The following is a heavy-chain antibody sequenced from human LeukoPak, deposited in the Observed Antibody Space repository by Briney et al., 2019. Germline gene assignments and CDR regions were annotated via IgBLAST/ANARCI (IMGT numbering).Heavy chain of an antibody. CDR2: FDPEDGET. Sequence: GASVKVSCKVSGYTLTELSMHWVRQAPRKGLEWMGGFDPEDGETIYAQKFQGRVTITADESTSTAYMELSSLRSEDTAVYYCARVGGSYNDYWGQGTLVTVSS. D-gene: IGHD1-26*01. J-gene: IGHJ4*02. CDR1: GYTLTELS. CDR3: ARVGGSYNDY. V-gene: IGHV1-24*01.